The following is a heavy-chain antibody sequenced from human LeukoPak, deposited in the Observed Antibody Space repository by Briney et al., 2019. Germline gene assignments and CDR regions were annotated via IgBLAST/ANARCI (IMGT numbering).Heavy chain of an antibody. CDR2: INWNGGST. D-gene: IGHD6-13*01. Sequence: PGGSLRLSCAASGVTFNSYAMSWVRQAPGKGLEWVSGINWNGGSTGYADSVKGRFTISRDNAKNSLYLQMNSLRAEDTALYHCARGSSSWGYYFDYWGQGTLVTVSS. CDR1: GVTFNSYA. V-gene: IGHV3-20*01. CDR3: ARGSSSWGYYFDY. J-gene: IGHJ4*02.